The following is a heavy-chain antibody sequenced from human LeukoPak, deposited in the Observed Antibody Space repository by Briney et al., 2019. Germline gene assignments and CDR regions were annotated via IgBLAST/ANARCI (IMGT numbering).Heavy chain of an antibody. D-gene: IGHD6-19*01. V-gene: IGHV3-74*01. J-gene: IGHJ4*02. CDR2: IKTDGSTT. CDR3: AKDNRRHYTSGPNPDSLH. Sequence: PGGSLRLSCAVSGFTFSSSWMHWVRQAPGKGLVWVSHIKTDGSTTAYADSVKGRFTISRDNAKNSLYLQMNSLRVEDTAFYYCAKDNRRHYTSGPNPDSLHWGQGALVTVSS. CDR1: GFTFSSSW.